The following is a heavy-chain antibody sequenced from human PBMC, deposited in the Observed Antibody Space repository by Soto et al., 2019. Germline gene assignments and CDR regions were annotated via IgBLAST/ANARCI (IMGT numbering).Heavy chain of an antibody. J-gene: IGHJ6*02. CDR1: GYTFTGYY. Sequence: ASVKVSCKASGYTFTGYYMHWVRQAPGQGLAWMGWITPNSGGTNYAQKFQGRVTMTRDTSISTAYMELSRLRSDDTAVYYCARDFLGIYGMDVWGQGTTVTVSS. D-gene: IGHD1-26*01. CDR3: ARDFLGIYGMDV. V-gene: IGHV1-2*02. CDR2: ITPNSGGT.